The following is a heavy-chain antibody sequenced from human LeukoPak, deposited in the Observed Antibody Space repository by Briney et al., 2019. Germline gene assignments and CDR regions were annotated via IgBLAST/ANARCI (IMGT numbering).Heavy chain of an antibody. J-gene: IGHJ3*02. Sequence: SETLSLTCTVSGGSISSSSYYWGWIRQPPGKGLEWIGSIYYSGSTYYNPSLKSRVTISVDTSKNQFSLKLSSVTAADTAVYYCASGDMWATYAFDIWDQGTMVTVSS. CDR3: ASGDMWATYAFDI. CDR1: GGSISSSSYY. D-gene: IGHD2-15*01. CDR2: IYYSGST. V-gene: IGHV4-39*01.